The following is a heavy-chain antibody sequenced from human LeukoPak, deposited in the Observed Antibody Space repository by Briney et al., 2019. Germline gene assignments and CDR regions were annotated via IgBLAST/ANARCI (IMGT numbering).Heavy chain of an antibody. CDR2: INPNSGGK. V-gene: IGHV1-2*02. Sequence: ASVTVSCTTSGYTFTGYYMHWVRQAPGQGLEWMGWINPNSGGKNYAHKFQGRVTMTRDTSISTAYLELSRLRSDDTAIYYCVPSGSLYYFDYWGQGTLVTVSS. CDR1: GYTFTGYY. CDR3: VPSGSLYYFDY. J-gene: IGHJ4*02. D-gene: IGHD3-10*01.